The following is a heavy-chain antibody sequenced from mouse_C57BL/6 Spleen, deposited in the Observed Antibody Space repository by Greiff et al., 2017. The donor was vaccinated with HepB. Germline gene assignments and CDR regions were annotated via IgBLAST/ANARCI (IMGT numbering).Heavy chain of an antibody. CDR2: VNPGSGGT. Sequence: QVQLQQSGAELVRPGNSVKVSCKASGYAFTNYLIERVKQRPGQGLEWIGVVNPGSGGTNYNEKFKGKATLTADKSSSTAYMQLSSLTCEDSTVYFCARTGDYYGSIYDYWGQGTTLTVSS. CDR3: ARTGDYYGSIYDY. V-gene: IGHV1-54*01. J-gene: IGHJ2*01. CDR1: GYAFTNYL. D-gene: IGHD1-1*01.